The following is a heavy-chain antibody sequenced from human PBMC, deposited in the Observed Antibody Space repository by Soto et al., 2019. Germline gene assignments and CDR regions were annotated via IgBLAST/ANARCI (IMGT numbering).Heavy chain of an antibody. D-gene: IGHD5-12*01. CDR2: ISWDGGST. CDR3: AKENEEKWLRGGFDY. J-gene: IGHJ4*02. CDR1: GFTFDDYT. Sequence: GGSLRLSCAASGFTFDDYTMHWVRQAPGKGLEWVSLISWDGGSTYYADSVKGRFTISRDNSKNSLYLQMNSLRTEDTALYYCAKENEEKWLRGGFDYWGQGTLVTVSS. V-gene: IGHV3-43*01.